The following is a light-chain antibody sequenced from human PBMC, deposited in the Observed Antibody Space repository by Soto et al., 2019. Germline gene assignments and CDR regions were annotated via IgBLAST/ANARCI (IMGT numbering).Light chain of an antibody. CDR1: RSVLYKSNNKNH. Sequence: DSVMTQSPDSLSVSLGERATMNCKCSRSVLYKSNNKNHLAWYQQKPGQPPKLLIYWASTRESGVPDRFSGSGSGTDFTLTISSLQAEDVAVYYCQQYYSTPITFGQGTRLEIK. CDR3: QQYYSTPIT. CDR2: WAS. J-gene: IGKJ5*01. V-gene: IGKV4-1*01.